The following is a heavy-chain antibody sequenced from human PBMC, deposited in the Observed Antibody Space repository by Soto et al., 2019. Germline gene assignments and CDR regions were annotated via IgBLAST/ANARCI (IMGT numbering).Heavy chain of an antibody. CDR1: GFTFRNYG. J-gene: IGHJ5*02. CDR3: ARDMDTSSHYDWLDP. D-gene: IGHD2-2*01. CDR2: IWFDGSKD. V-gene: IGHV3-33*08. Sequence: QVQLVESGGGVVQPGRSLRLSCAASGFTFRNYGIHWVRQAPGQGLEWMAVIWFDGSKDYYADSVKGRVTISRDDSKNTVYLQMNSLRDEDTAVYYCARDMDTSSHYDWLDPWGQGTLVTVSS.